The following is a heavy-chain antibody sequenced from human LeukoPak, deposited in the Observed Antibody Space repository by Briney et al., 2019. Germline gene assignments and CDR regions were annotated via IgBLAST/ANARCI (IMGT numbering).Heavy chain of an antibody. CDR2: IYTSGST. D-gene: IGHD6-6*01. J-gene: IGHJ5*02. CDR3: SRLHSSSSSPLDP. Sequence: SETLSLTCTVSGGSISSYYWSWIRQPPGKGLEWIGYIYTSGSTNYNPSLKSRVTISVDTSKNQYSLKLSSVTAADTAVYYCSRLHSSSSSPLDPWGEGTQVSV. CDR1: GGSISSYY. V-gene: IGHV4-4*09.